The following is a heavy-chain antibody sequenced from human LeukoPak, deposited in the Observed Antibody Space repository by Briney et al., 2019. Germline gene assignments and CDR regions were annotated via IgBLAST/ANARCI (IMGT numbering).Heavy chain of an antibody. D-gene: IGHD1-26*01. Sequence: GASVKVSCKASGYTYTSYGISWVRQAPGQGLEWMGWISAYNGNTNNAQKLQGRVTMTTDTSTSTAYMELRSLRSDDTAVYYCARDRGQTWERDNWFDPWGQGTLVTVSS. CDR3: ARDRGQTWERDNWFDP. V-gene: IGHV1-18*01. J-gene: IGHJ5*02. CDR1: GYTYTSYG. CDR2: ISAYNGNT.